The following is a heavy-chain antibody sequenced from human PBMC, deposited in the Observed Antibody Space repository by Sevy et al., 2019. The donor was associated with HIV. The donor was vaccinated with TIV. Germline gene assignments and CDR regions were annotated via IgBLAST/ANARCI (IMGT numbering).Heavy chain of an antibody. V-gene: IGHV3-74*01. CDR3: ASSSPSHGDYVFYEVTTAFDI. J-gene: IGHJ3*02. CDR1: GFTFSSYW. CDR2: INSDGSST. Sequence: GGSLRLSCAASGFTFSSYWMHWVRQAPGKGLVWVSRINSDGSSTSYADSVKGRFTISRDNAKNTLYLQMNSLRAEDTAVYYCASSSPSHGDYVFYEVTTAFDIWGQGTMVTVSS. D-gene: IGHD4-17*01.